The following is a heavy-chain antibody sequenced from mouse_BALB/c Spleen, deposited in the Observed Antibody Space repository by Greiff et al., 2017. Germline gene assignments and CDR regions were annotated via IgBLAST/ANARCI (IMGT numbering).Heavy chain of an antibody. Sequence: QVQLQQSGAELVRPGSSVKISCKASGYAFSSYWMNWVKQRPGQGLEWIGQIYPGDGDTNYNQKFKGKATLTVDKSSSTAYMQLSSLTSEDSAVYYCGLYYYGFYAMDYWGQGTSVTVSS. D-gene: IGHD1-1*01. CDR3: GLYYYGFYAMDY. J-gene: IGHJ4*01. V-gene: IGHV1-80*01. CDR2: IYPGDGDT. CDR1: GYAFSSYW.